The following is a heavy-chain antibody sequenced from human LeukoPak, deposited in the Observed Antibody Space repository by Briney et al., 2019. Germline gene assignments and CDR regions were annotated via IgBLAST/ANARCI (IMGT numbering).Heavy chain of an antibody. CDR1: GFTFSTYA. Sequence: PGRSLRLSCAASGFTFSTYAMHWVRQAPGKGLEWVAFIWPDGSKKYYVDSVKGRFAISRENSKNTVYLQMNDLRPEDTALYFCAKISSSAESNFDYWGQGTLLTVSS. J-gene: IGHJ4*02. V-gene: IGHV3-33*06. CDR3: AKISSSAESNFDY. CDR2: IWPDGSKK. D-gene: IGHD6-25*01.